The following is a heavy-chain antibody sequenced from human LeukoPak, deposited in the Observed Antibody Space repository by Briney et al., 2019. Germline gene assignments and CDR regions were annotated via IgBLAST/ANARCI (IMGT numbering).Heavy chain of an antibody. CDR1: GYTFTGYY. V-gene: IGHV1-2*02. CDR3: ARDATLYYDSSGYYDGPDY. Sequence: ASVKVSCKGPGYTFTGYYMHWVRQAPGQGLEWMGWINPNSGGTNYAQKFQGRVTMTRDTSISTAYMELSRLRSDDTAVYYCARDATLYYDSSGYYDGPDYWGQGTLVTVSS. D-gene: IGHD3-22*01. J-gene: IGHJ4*02. CDR2: INPNSGGT.